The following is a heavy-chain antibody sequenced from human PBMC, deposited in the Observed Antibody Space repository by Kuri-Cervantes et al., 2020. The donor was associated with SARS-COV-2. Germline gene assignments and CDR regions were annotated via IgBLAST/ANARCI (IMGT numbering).Heavy chain of an antibody. Sequence: GESLKISCAASGFTFSSFGMSWVRQAPGKGLEWVSAISGTGGSTSYADSVKGRFTISRDNSKNTVYLQIYSLRAEDTAVYYCANVPPRVAWYFDLWGRGTLVTVSS. D-gene: IGHD2-15*01. V-gene: IGHV3-23*01. J-gene: IGHJ2*01. CDR2: ISGTGGST. CDR3: ANVPPRVAWYFDL. CDR1: GFTFSSFG.